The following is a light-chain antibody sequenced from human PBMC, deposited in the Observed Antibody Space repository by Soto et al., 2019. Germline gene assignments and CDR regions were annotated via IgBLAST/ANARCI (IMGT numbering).Light chain of an antibody. CDR1: SSNIGSYT. CDR2: RNS. J-gene: IGLJ3*02. CDR3: AAWDDSLNGWV. V-gene: IGLV1-44*01. Sequence: QSVLTQPPSASGTPGQRVTISCSGSSSNIGSYTVNWYQQLPGTAPKLLIYRNSQRPSGVPDRFSGSKSGTSASLAISGLQSEAEADYYCAAWDDSLNGWVFGGGTKLTVL.